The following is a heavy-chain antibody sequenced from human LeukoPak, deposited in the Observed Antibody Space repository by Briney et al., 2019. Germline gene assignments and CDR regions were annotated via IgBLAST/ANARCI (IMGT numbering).Heavy chain of an antibody. D-gene: IGHD3-22*01. CDR3: ARDGGYYDSSGYYTFDY. J-gene: IGHJ4*02. Sequence: SGGSLRLSCAASGFTLSSYNMNWVRQAPGKGLEWVSSISSSSSYIYYADSVKGRFTISKDNAKNSLYLQMNSLRAEDTAVYYCARDGGYYDSSGYYTFDYWGQGTLVTVSS. CDR2: ISSSSSYI. V-gene: IGHV3-21*01. CDR1: GFTLSSYN.